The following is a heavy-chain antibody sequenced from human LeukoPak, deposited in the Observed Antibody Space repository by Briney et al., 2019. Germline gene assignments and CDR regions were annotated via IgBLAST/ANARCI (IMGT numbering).Heavy chain of an antibody. CDR1: GYTFPNYD. J-gene: IGHJ3*02. Sequence: ASVKVSCKASGYTFPNYDINWVRQPTAQGLEGMGWMNHNSGNTGYAHKFQDRVTITRNTPINTAYVELSSLRSEDTAVYYCARAGWGSDAFDIWGQGTMVTVSS. CDR2: MNHNSGNT. CDR3: ARAGWGSDAFDI. V-gene: IGHV1-8*01. D-gene: IGHD7-27*01.